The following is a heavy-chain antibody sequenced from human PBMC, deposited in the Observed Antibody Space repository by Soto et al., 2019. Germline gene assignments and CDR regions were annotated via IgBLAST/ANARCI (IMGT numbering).Heavy chain of an antibody. Sequence: GGSLRLSCVASGFTLSDYYVDWVRQAPGKGLEWVGRTRDKPNSYTTEYAASVEGRFTISRDDSKNSLYLQLNSLNTEDTAVYYCGRGGYRHYSAYYYYALDVWGQGTTVTVSS. CDR2: TRDKPNSYTT. D-gene: IGHD4-4*01. V-gene: IGHV3-72*01. CDR3: GRGGYRHYSAYYYYALDV. J-gene: IGHJ6*02. CDR1: GFTLSDYY.